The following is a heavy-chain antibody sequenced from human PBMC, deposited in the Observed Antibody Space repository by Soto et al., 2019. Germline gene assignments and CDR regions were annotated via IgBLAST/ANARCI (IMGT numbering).Heavy chain of an antibody. D-gene: IGHD2-8*01. CDR2: ISYSGNT. J-gene: IGHJ4*02. CDR1: GGSISNFY. V-gene: IGHV4-59*01. CDR3: ARAPMVLSRSYFDS. Sequence: SETLSLTCTVSGGSISNFYWSWIRQPPGKGLEWIGYISYSGNTNYNPSLKSRVSISVDTSKNQLSLNLTSVTAADTAVYYCARAPMVLSRSYFDSWGRGTPVTVSS.